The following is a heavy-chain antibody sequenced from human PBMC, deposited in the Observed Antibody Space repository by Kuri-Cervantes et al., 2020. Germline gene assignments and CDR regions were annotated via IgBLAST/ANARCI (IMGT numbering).Heavy chain of an antibody. CDR1: GGSISSSSYY. CDR2: IYYSGST. V-gene: IGHV4-39*07. J-gene: IGHJ3*02. D-gene: IGHD6-19*01. CDR3: ARSPSAIAVAGTGAFDI. Sequence: SETLSLTCTVSGGSISSSSYYWGWIRQPPGKGLEWIGSIYYSGSTYYNPSLKSRVTISVDTSKNQFSLKLSSVTAADTAVYYCARSPSAIAVAGTGAFDIWGQGTMVTI.